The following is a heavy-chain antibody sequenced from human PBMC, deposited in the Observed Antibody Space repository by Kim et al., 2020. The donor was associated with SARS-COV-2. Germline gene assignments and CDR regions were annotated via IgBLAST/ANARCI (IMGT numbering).Heavy chain of an antibody. V-gene: IGHV4-4*02. CDR1: GASISNNDC. D-gene: IGHD1-26*01. Sequence: SETLSLTCAVSGASISNNDCWSWVRQAPGKGLEWIGEIYHTGTTNYSPSLRGRVTMSIDRSKHQFSVRLTSVTAADTAMYFCTIKADTTTWYEGGFNYWGQGPLVTVSS. J-gene: IGHJ4*02. CDR2: IYHTGTT. CDR3: TIKADTTTWYEGGFNY.